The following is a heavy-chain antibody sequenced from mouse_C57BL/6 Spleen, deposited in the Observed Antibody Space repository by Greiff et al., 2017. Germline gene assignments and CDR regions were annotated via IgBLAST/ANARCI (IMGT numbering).Heavy chain of an antibody. J-gene: IGHJ4*01. CDR2: IYPGDGDT. V-gene: IGHV1-80*01. Sequence: VQLVESGAELVKPGASVKISCKASGYAFSSYWMNWVKQRPGKGLEWIGQIYPGDGDTNYNGKFKGKATLTADKSSSTAYMQLSSLTSEDSAVYFCAREAYDYDPMDYWGQGTSVTVSS. CDR3: AREAYDYDPMDY. D-gene: IGHD2-4*01. CDR1: GYAFSSYW.